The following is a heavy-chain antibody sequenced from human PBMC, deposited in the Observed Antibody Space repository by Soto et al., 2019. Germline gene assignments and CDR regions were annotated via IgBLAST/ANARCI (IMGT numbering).Heavy chain of an antibody. Sequence: ASVKVSCKASGYTFTSYGISWVRQAPGQGLEWMGWISAYNGNTNYAQKLQGRVTMTTDTSTSTAYMELRSLRSDDTAVYYCARVVITIFGVVINLFDYWGQGTLVTVSS. CDR1: GYTFTSYG. V-gene: IGHV1-18*04. J-gene: IGHJ4*02. CDR3: ARVVITIFGVVINLFDY. D-gene: IGHD3-3*01. CDR2: ISAYNGNT.